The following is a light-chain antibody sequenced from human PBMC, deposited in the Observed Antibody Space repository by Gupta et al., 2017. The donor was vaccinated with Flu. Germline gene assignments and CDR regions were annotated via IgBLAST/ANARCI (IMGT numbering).Light chain of an antibody. J-gene: IGLJ3*02. V-gene: IGLV3-21*02. CDR3: QVWDSSSDHPV. Sequence: SYVLTQPPSVSVAPGQTARITCGGNNIATKSVHWYQQKPGQAPVLVVYDVRARPSGIPERFSGSNSGNPATLTISRVEAGDEADYYCQVWDSSSDHPVFGGGTKLTVL. CDR2: DVR. CDR1: NIATKS.